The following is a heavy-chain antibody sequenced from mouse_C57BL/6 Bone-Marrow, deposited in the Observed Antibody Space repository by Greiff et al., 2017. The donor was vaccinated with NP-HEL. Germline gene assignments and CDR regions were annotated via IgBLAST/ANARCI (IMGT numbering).Heavy chain of an antibody. CDR3: ARDPYYYGSSYWCAY. CDR1: GYTFTSYW. J-gene: IGHJ3*01. V-gene: IGHV1-55*01. CDR2: IYPGSGST. Sequence: QVQLQQPGAELVKPGASVKMSCKASGYTFTSYWITWVKQRPGQGLEWIGDIYPGSGSTNYNEKFKSKATLTVDTSSSTAYMQLSSLTSEDSAVYCCARDPYYYGSSYWCAYWGQGTLVTVSA. D-gene: IGHD1-1*01.